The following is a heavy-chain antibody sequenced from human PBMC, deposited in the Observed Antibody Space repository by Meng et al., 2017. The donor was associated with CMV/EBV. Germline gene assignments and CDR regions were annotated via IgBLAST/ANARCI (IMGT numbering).Heavy chain of an antibody. CDR1: GFTFSSYS. CDR3: ASTNELITYYYDSSGYLDY. Sequence: SCAASGFTFSSYSMNWVRQAPGKGLEWVSSISSSSSYIYYADSVKGRFTISRDNAKNSLYLQMNSLRAEDTAVYYCASTNELITYYYDSSGYLDYWGQGTLVTVSS. D-gene: IGHD3-22*01. CDR2: ISSSSSYI. V-gene: IGHV3-21*01. J-gene: IGHJ4*02.